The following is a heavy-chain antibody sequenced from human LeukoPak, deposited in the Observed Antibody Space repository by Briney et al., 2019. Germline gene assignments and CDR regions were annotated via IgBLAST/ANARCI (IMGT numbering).Heavy chain of an antibody. CDR1: GFTFGSYG. Sequence: PGGSLRLSCAASGFTFGSYGMSWVRQAPGKGLEWFSAIVGGGGTTFYADSVKGRFTISRDSSKNTVYLQLNSLRAEDTAVYYCAKARLSTGWAYNDYWGQGTLVTVSS. D-gene: IGHD6-19*01. CDR3: AKARLSTGWAYNDY. V-gene: IGHV3-23*01. CDR2: IVGGGGTT. J-gene: IGHJ4*02.